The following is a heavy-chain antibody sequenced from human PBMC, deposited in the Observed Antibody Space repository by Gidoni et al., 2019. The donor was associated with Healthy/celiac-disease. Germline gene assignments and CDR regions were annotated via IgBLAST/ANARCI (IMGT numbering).Heavy chain of an antibody. CDR3: ARVSTVLEWLLFHGAVDY. CDR2: ISSSSSYI. J-gene: IGHJ4*02. V-gene: IGHV3-21*01. D-gene: IGHD3-3*01. Sequence: EVQLVESGGGLVKPGGSLRLSCAASGFTFSSYSMNWVRQAPGKGLEWVSSISSSSSYIYYADSVKGRFTSSRDNAKNSLYLQMNSLRAEDTAVYYCARVSTVLEWLLFHGAVDYWGQGTLVTVSS. CDR1: GFTFSSYS.